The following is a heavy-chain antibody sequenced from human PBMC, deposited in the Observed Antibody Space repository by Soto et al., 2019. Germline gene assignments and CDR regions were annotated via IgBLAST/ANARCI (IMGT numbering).Heavy chain of an antibody. CDR1: GGSFSGYY. CDR2: INHSGST. D-gene: IGHD6-6*01. Sequence: SETLSLTCAVYGGSFSGYYWSWIRQPPGKGLEWIGEINHSGSTNYNPSLKSRVTISVDTSKNQFSLKLSSVTAADTAVYYCARGLRGSSSVVAWGQGTLVTVSS. CDR3: ARGLRGSSSVVA. J-gene: IGHJ5*02. V-gene: IGHV4-34*01.